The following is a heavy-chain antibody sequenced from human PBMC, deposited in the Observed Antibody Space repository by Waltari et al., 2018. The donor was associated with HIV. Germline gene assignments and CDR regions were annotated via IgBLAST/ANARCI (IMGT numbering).Heavy chain of an antibody. CDR2: SKQDGNKI. J-gene: IGHJ4*02. D-gene: IGHD6-19*01. Sequence: VESGGTLVQPGGSLRLSCAVSGFTFSDYWMTWVRQAPGKGVEWVAKSKQDGNKIYDVESVKGRFIVSRDNTKKLLFLHMRNLRVEDTATYYCARSGSGHFDYWGQGTLVTVSS. CDR3: ARSGSGHFDY. V-gene: IGHV3-7*03. CDR1: GFTFSDYW.